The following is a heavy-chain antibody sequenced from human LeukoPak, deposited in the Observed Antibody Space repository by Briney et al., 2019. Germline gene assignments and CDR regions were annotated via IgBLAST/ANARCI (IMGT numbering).Heavy chain of an antibody. V-gene: IGHV4-39*01. D-gene: IGHD2-2*01. Sequence: SETLSLTCTVSGGSISSSSYYWGWIRQPPGKGLEWIGSIYYSGSTYYNPSLKSRVTISVDTSKNQFSLKLSSVTAADTAVYYCASLFGMVVVPAADFDYWGQGTLVTVSS. CDR1: GGSISSSSYY. J-gene: IGHJ4*02. CDR2: IYYSGST. CDR3: ASLFGMVVVPAADFDY.